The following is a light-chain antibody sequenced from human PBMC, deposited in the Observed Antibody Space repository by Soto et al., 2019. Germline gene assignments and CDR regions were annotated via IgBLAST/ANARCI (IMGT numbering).Light chain of an antibody. CDR2: AAS. V-gene: IGKV1-27*01. J-gene: IGKJ1*01. CDR1: HRVSNY. CDR3: RQYYSYPRT. Sequence: DIQITQSPSSLSASVADRVTITCRASHRVSNYLAWYQQKPGEVPKLLIYAASTFQSGGASRFSGSGSGRDLTLTIICLQSEDFATYYCRQYYSYPRTFGQGTKVDI.